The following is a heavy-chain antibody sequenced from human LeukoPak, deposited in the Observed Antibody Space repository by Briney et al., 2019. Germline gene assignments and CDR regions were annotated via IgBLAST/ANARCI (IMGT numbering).Heavy chain of an antibody. Sequence: PSETLSLTCAVYGGSLSGYYWSWIRQPPVKGLEWIGEINHSGSTNYNPSLKSRVTISVDTSKNQFSLKLSSVTAADTAVYYCARRYDYPYYYMDVWGKGTTVTVSS. V-gene: IGHV4-34*01. D-gene: IGHD3-16*01. CDR3: ARRYDYPYYYMDV. CDR2: INHSGST. J-gene: IGHJ6*03. CDR1: GGSLSGYY.